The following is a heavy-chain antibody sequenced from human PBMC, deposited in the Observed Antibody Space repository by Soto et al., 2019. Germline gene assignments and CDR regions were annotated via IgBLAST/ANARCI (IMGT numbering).Heavy chain of an antibody. CDR3: ASGSRGYYDFWSGYYPDYYYYGMDV. V-gene: IGHV1-18*01. Sequence: GASVKVSCKASGYTFTSYGISWVRQAPGQGLEWMGWISAYNGNTNYAQKLQGRVTMTTDTSTSTAYMELRSLRSDDTAVYYCASGSRGYYDFWSGYYPDYYYYGMDVWGQGTTVTVSS. CDR1: GYTFTSYG. CDR2: ISAYNGNT. J-gene: IGHJ6*02. D-gene: IGHD3-3*01.